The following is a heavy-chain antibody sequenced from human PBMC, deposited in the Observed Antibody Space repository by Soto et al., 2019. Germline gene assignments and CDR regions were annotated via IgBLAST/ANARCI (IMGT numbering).Heavy chain of an antibody. J-gene: IGHJ6*04. V-gene: IGHV3-7*01. CDR1: GFTFSSYW. CDR3: AREIPARL. CDR2: IKQDGSEE. Sequence: EVQLVESGGGLVQPGGSLRLSCAASGFTFSSYWMSWFRQAPGKGLEWVANIKQDGSEENYVDSVKGRFTISRDNAKNALYLQMNSLRVEDTAVYYCAREIPARLWGKGTKVTVSS. D-gene: IGHD6-6*01.